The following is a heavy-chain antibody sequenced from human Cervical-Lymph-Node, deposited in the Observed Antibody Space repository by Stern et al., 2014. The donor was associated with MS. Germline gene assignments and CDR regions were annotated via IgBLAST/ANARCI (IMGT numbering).Heavy chain of an antibody. CDR2: IWYDGSNR. Sequence: VQLVASGGGVAQPGRSLRLSCAASGFTFSSSGMHWVRQAPGKGLEWLAIIWYDGSNRYYADSVKGRFTISRDNSKNTLYLQMNSLRAEDTAVYYCAREGGNTAEYFQHWGQGTLVTVSS. V-gene: IGHV3-33*01. CDR1: GFTFSSSG. CDR3: AREGGNTAEYFQH. J-gene: IGHJ1*01. D-gene: IGHD4-23*01.